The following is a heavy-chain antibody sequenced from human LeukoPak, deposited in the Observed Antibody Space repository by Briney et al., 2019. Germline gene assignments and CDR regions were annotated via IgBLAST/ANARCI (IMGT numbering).Heavy chain of an antibody. CDR1: GYSISSGYY. Sequence: SETLSLTCTVSGYSISSGYYWGWIRQPPGKGLEWIGSIYYSGSTYYNPSLKSRVTISVDTSKNQFSLKLSSVTAADTAVYYCARDGGYYGDYWGQGTLVTVSS. J-gene: IGHJ4*02. CDR2: IYYSGST. D-gene: IGHD1-26*01. V-gene: IGHV4-38-2*02. CDR3: ARDGGYYGDY.